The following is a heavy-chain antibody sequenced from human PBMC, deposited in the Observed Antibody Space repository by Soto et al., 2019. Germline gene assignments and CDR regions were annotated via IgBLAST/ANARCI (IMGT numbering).Heavy chain of an antibody. V-gene: IGHV4-31*03. CDR2: IHHSGST. Sequence: SETLSLTCSVSGGSISSGGYYWTWIRQHPGKGLEWIGYIHHSGSTYYNPSLKSRVTISVDTSKNQFSLKLSSVTAADTAVYYCAREDRNYYDSSGYYHWGQGTLVTVS. CDR1: GGSISSGGYY. CDR3: AREDRNYYDSSGYYH. D-gene: IGHD3-22*01. J-gene: IGHJ5*02.